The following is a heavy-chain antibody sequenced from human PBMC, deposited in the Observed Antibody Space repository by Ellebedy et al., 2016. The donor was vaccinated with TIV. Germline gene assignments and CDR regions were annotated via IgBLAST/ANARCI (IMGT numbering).Heavy chain of an antibody. CDR3: PKGQRVVTAPFDY. J-gene: IGHJ4*01. D-gene: IGHD2-21*02. CDR1: GFTFSTYA. CDR2: ISGSGGST. V-gene: IGHV3-23*01. Sequence: GESLKISCAASGFTFSTYAMSWVRQVPGKGLEWVSVISGSGGSTYYADSVKGRLTISRDNSKSTLFLHMSSLRVEDTAVYYCPKGQRVVTAPFDYWGHGTLVTVSS.